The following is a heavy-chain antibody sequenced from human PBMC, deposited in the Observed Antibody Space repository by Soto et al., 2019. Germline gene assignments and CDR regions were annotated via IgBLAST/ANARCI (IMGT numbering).Heavy chain of an antibody. CDR3: ARDQDGYNSYFDY. V-gene: IGHV3-33*01. D-gene: IGHD5-12*01. CDR1: GFTFSSYG. J-gene: IGHJ4*02. CDR2: IWYDGSNK. Sequence: QVQLVESGGGVVQPGRSLRLSCAASGFTFSSYGMHWVRQAPGKGLEWVAVIWYDGSNKYYADSVKGRFTISRDNSKNTLYLQMTSLRAEDTAVYYCARDQDGYNSYFDYWGQGTLVTVSS.